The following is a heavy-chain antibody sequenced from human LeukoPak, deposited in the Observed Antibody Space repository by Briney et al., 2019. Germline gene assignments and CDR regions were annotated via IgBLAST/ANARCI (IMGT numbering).Heavy chain of an antibody. CDR3: AREWWYLDY. V-gene: IGHV3-23*01. CDR1: GFTFSSYA. D-gene: IGHD2-15*01. J-gene: IGHJ4*02. Sequence: PGGSLRLSCAASGFTFSSYAMNWVRQAPGKGLEWVSAISGRGDSTYYADSVKGRFTISRDNSKNTLYLQMNSLRADDTAVYSCAREWWYLDYWGQGTLVTVSS. CDR2: ISGRGDST.